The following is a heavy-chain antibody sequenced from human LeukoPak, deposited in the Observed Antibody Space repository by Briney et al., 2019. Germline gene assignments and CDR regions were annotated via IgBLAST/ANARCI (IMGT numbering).Heavy chain of an antibody. D-gene: IGHD6-6*01. V-gene: IGHV3-23*01. J-gene: IGHJ4*02. Sequence: GGSLRLSCAASGFTFSTYAMSWVRQAPGKGLEWVSAISGSGGSTYYADSVKGRFTISRDNSKNTLYLQMNSLRAEDTAVYYCAKDRRSIYSSSYFDYWGQGTLVTVSS. CDR2: ISGSGGST. CDR3: AKDRRSIYSSSYFDY. CDR1: GFTFSTYA.